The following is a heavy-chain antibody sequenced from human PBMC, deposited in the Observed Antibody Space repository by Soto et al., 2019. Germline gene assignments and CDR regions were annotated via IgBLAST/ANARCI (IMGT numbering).Heavy chain of an antibody. Sequence: QVQLVESGGGVVQPGRSLRLSCAASGFTFSSYAMHWVRQAPGKGLEWVAFISYDGSNKYYADSVKGRFTISRDNSKNTLYLQMNSLRADDTAVYYCARPPRGGVSVWGQGTTVTVSS. V-gene: IGHV3-30-3*01. D-gene: IGHD2-8*02. J-gene: IGHJ6*02. CDR2: ISYDGSNK. CDR1: GFTFSSYA. CDR3: ARPPRGGVSV.